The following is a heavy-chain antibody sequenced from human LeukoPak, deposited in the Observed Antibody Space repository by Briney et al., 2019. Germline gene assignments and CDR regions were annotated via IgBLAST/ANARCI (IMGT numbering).Heavy chain of an antibody. CDR2: IYYSGST. CDR1: GGYISSSSYY. Sequence: SDTLSLTCTVSGGYISSSSYYGGWIRPPPGKGLEWIGSIYYSGSTYYNPSLKSRLTIYVDTPKHHFSLTLRSVTAADTAVYYCARHRDTMIVVVPFDYWGQGTLVTVSS. J-gene: IGHJ4*02. CDR3: ARHRDTMIVVVPFDY. V-gene: IGHV4-39*01. D-gene: IGHD3-22*01.